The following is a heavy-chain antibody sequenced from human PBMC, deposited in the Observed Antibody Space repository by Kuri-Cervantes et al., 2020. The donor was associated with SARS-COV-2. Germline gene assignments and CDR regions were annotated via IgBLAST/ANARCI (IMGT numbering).Heavy chain of an antibody. CDR2: IIPIFGTA. CDR1: GGTFSSYA. Sequence: VKVSCKASGGTFSSYAISWVRQAPGQGLEWMGGIIPIFGTANYAQKFQGRVTITADKSTSTAYMELSSPRSEDTAVYYCARSRLTGYYYYGMDVWGQGTTVTVSS. J-gene: IGHJ6*02. D-gene: IGHD2-8*01. CDR3: ARSRLTGYYYYGMDV. V-gene: IGHV1-69*13.